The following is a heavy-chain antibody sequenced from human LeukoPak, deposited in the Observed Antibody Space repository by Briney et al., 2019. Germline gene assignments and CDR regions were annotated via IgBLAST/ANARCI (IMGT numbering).Heavy chain of an antibody. V-gene: IGHV4-39*01. Sequence: SETLSLTCTVSGVSISRSNECWGWVRQSQGEGLEWFGTMDYSGKTYYNPSLKRRITVSVHTSKNQFSLNLNSVTAADTAVYYCARAHGSGRSWYLDYWGQGTLVTVSS. CDR3: ARAHGSGRSWYLDY. D-gene: IGHD3-10*01. CDR1: GVSISRSNEC. CDR2: MDYSGKT. J-gene: IGHJ4*02.